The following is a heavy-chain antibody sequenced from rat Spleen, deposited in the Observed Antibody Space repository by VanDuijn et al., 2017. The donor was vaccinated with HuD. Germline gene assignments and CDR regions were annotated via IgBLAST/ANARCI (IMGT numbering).Heavy chain of an antibody. CDR2: ISFDGSAT. Sequence: EVQLVESGGGLVQPGRPLKLSCVASGFTFNNYWMTWIRQAPGKGPEWVASISFDGSATYYRDSVKGRFTISRDDTKSTLYLQMDSLRSEDTATYYCARHRSYYYDGSYYPYWGQGVMVTVSS. D-gene: IGHD1-12*02. CDR3: ARHRSYYYDGSYYPY. CDR1: GFTFNNYW. V-gene: IGHV5-31*01. J-gene: IGHJ2*01.